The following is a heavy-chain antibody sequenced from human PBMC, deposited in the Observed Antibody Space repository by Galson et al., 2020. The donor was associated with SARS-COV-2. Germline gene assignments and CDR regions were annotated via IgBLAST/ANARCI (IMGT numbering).Heavy chain of an antibody. CDR2: IYPGDSYT. V-gene: IGHV5-51*01. CDR1: GYSFTSYW. D-gene: IGHD5-18*01. Sequence: HGESLKISCKGSGYSFTSYWIGWVRQMPGKGLEWMGIIYPGDSYTRYNPSFQGHVTFSVDKSTSTVYLQWSSLKASDTAIYYCARPGARGYSYGYDVWGQGTLVTVSS. CDR3: ARPGARGYSYGYDV. J-gene: IGHJ4*02.